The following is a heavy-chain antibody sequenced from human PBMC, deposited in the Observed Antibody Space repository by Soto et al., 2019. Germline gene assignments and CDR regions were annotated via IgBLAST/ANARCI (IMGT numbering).Heavy chain of an antibody. CDR1: DVYISRCY. V-gene: IGHV4-59*08. CDR3: ARRARGSSSFYYYYYMDV. Sequence: SETKSHTNTFSDVYISRCYWILIRQKQGKGLEWIGYIYYSGSTDYNASLKSRVTMSVDTSKNEFSLKLSSVTAADTAVYYCARRARGSSSFYYYYYMDVWGKGTTVTVSS. CDR2: IYYSGST. D-gene: IGHD6-6*01. J-gene: IGHJ6*03.